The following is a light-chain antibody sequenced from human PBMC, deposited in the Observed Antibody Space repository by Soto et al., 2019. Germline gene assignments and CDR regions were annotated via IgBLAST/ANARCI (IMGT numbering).Light chain of an antibody. V-gene: IGKV1-5*03. Sequence: DIQMTQSPSTLSASVGDRVTITCRASQSISSWLAGYQQKPGQAPKLLIHKASSLESGVPSRFSGSGSGTELTLTISSLQPDDFATYYCQQYSLYWTVGQVTKVEI. CDR1: QSISSW. J-gene: IGKJ1*01. CDR2: KAS. CDR3: QQYSLYWT.